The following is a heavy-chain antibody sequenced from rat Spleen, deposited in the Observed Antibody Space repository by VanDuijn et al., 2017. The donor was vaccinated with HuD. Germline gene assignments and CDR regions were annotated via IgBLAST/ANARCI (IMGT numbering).Heavy chain of an antibody. CDR2: ISYGDSSGHSST. CDR1: GFTFSDYY. Sequence: EVQLVESDGGLVQPGRSLKLSCAASGFTFSDYYMAWVRQAPTKGLELVATISYGDSSGHSSTYYRDSVKGRFTISRDNAKSTLYLQMDSLRSEDTATYYCATHRGDYWGQGVMVTVSS. V-gene: IGHV5-29*01. CDR3: ATHRGDY. J-gene: IGHJ2*01.